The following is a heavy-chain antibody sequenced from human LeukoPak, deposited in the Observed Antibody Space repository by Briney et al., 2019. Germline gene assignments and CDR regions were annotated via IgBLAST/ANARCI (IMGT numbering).Heavy chain of an antibody. Sequence: SGGSLRLSCAASGFNFSSYAMSWVRQTPGKGLEWVSGISGRGGSTYYADSVKGRFSISRDNSKNTLYLQINSLRAEDTAIFYCARDHLVIKAAGTTSDYWGQGTRVTVSS. CDR3: ARDHLVIKAAGTTSDY. V-gene: IGHV3-23*01. CDR1: GFNFSSYA. CDR2: ISGRGGST. D-gene: IGHD6-13*01. J-gene: IGHJ4*02.